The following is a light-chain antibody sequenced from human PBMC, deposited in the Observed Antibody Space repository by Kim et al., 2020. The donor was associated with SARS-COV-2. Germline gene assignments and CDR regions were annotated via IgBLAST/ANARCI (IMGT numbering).Light chain of an antibody. CDR2: LEGSGTY. CDR1: SGHSSYI. J-gene: IGLJ3*02. CDR3: ETWDTKTWV. V-gene: IGLV4-60*03. Sequence: QPALTQSSSASASLGSSVKLTCTLSSGHSSYIIAWHQQQPGKAPRYLMKLEGSGTYNKGSGVPDRFSGSSSGADRYLIISDLQSEDEADYYCETWDTKTWVFGGGTQLTVL.